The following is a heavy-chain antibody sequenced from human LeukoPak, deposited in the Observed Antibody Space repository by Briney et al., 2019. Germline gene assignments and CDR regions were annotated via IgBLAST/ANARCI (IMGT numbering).Heavy chain of an antibody. CDR3: ARRRYFDTYLDP. J-gene: IGHJ5*02. Sequence: GESLKISCKGPEYDFANYWIGWVRQMPGRGLEWMGIVYPAGSIIHYSPSFQGQVTISVDRSVSTAYLQWTSLKASDSAMYFCARRRYFDTYLDPWGQGTLVTVSS. D-gene: IGHD2/OR15-2a*01. V-gene: IGHV5-51*01. CDR2: VYPAGSII. CDR1: EYDFANYW.